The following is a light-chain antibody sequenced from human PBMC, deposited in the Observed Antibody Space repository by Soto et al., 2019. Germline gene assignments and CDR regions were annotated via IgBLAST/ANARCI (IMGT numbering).Light chain of an antibody. J-gene: IGKJ5*01. CDR3: QQRDSWPIT. V-gene: IGKV3-11*01. CDR1: QSVSNS. Sequence: EIVFTQSPATLSLSPVERVTLSCRASQSVSNSLAWYQQKPGQPPRLLIYDVSNRATGIPARFSGSGSGTDFTLTITSLEPDDFAVYYCQQRDSWPITFGQGTRLEI. CDR2: DVS.